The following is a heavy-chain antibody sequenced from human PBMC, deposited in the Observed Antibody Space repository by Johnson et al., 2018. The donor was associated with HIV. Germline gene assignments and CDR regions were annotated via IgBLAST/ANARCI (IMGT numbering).Heavy chain of an antibody. CDR3: ARAGQLPEDAFDI. CDR1: GFSFNNYW. CDR2: IKEDGSER. J-gene: IGHJ3*02. V-gene: IGHV3-7*03. Sequence: MQLVESGGGLVQPGGSLRLSCAASGFSFNNYWMSWVRQASGKGLEWVANIKEDGSERYYVDSVKGRFTISRDNAKNSVFLHMDSLRAEDTAVYYCARAGQLPEDAFDIWGQGTMVTVSS. D-gene: IGHD1-7*01.